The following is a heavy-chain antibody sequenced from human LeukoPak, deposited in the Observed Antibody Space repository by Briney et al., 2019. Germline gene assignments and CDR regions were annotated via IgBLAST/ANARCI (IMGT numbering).Heavy chain of an antibody. CDR1: GYSFTSYW. V-gene: IGHV5-51*01. CDR3: ARHRRVFGADPTPYWYFDL. D-gene: IGHD3-3*01. CDR2: IYPGDSDT. J-gene: IGHJ2*01. Sequence: GESLKISCKGSGYSFTSYWIGWVRQMPGKGLEWMGIIYPGDSDTRYSPSFQGQVTISADKSISTAYLQWSSLKASDTAMYYCARHRRVFGADPTPYWYFDLWGRGTLVTVSS.